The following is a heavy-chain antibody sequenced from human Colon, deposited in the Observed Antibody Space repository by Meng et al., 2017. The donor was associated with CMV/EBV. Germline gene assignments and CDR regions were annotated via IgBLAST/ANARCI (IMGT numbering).Heavy chain of an antibody. CDR2: IHHGGST. Sequence: SLNGYYETSLPPPHGTGPEWIGEIHHGGSTNYNPSLKSRVTISEDTSKTQFSLKLSSVTAADTGVYYCARGAPRSGYYPGLDSWGQGTLVTVSS. CDR3: ARGAPRSGYYPGLDS. CDR1: SLNGYY. J-gene: IGHJ4*02. V-gene: IGHV4-34*01. D-gene: IGHD3-3*01.